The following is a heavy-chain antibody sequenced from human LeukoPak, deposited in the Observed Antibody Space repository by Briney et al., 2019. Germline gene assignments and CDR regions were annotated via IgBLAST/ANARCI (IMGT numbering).Heavy chain of an antibody. CDR1: GFTFSSYA. D-gene: IGHD5-24*01. CDR2: VSYDGSNK. Sequence: PGGSLRLSCAASGFTFSSYAIHWVRQAPGKGLEWVAVVSYDGSNKYYADSVKGRFTISRDNSKNTLYLQMNSLRAEDTAVYYCATPPERWLHVPYYYGMDVWGQGTTVTVSS. CDR3: ATPPERWLHVPYYYGMDV. V-gene: IGHV3-30-3*01. J-gene: IGHJ6*02.